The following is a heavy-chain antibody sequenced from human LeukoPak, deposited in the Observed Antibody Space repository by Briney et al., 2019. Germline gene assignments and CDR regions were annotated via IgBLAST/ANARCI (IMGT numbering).Heavy chain of an antibody. V-gene: IGHV1-46*01. CDR3: ASAIAAAGTWLDY. CDR2: INPSGGST. Sequence: ASVKVSCKASGYTFTSYYMHWVRQAPGQGLEWMRIINPSGGSTSYAQKFQGRVTMTRDTSTSTVYMELSSLRSEDTAVYYCASAIAAAGTWLDYWGQGTLVTVSS. CDR1: GYTFTSYY. J-gene: IGHJ4*02. D-gene: IGHD6-13*01.